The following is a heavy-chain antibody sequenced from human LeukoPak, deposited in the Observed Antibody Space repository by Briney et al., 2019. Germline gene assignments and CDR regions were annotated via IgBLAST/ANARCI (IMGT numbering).Heavy chain of an antibody. D-gene: IGHD2-15*01. CDR2: ISYDGSNK. J-gene: IGHJ6*02. CDR3: ASSKLLGFYYYYGMDV. Sequence: SGGSLRLSCAASGFTFSSYAMHWVRQAPGKGLEWVAVISYDGSNKYYADSVKGRFTISRDNSKNTLYLQMNSLRAEDTAVYYCASSKLLGFYYYYGMDVWGQGTTVTVSS. CDR1: GFTFSSYA. V-gene: IGHV3-30-3*01.